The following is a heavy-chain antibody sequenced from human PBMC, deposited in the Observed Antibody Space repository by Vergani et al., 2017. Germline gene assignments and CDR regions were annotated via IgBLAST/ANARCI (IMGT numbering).Heavy chain of an antibody. D-gene: IGHD3-10*01. CDR3: ARTSNGGSTGYYC. CDR1: GFSLSTSGMR. V-gene: IGHV2-70*04. CDR2: IDWVDDK. Sequence: QVTFKESGPALLKPPQTLSLTCIFPGFSLSTSGMRVSCIRQPPGKALEWLARIDWVDDKVYSTSLKTRLTISKATSKNPLVLTLTNEDPVETATDNFARTSNGGSTGYYCGGRATVATVSA. J-gene: IGHJ4*01.